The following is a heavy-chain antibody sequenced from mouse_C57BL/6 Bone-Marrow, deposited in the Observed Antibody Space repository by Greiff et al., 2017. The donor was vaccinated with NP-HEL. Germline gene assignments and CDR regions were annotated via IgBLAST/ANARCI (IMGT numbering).Heavy chain of an antibody. CDR2: ISSGSSTI. CDR1: GFTFSDYG. CDR3: ARESLLRSSYAMDY. J-gene: IGHJ4*01. Sequence: EVKLVESGGGLVKPGGSLKLSCAASGFTFSDYGMHWVRQAPEKGLEWVAYISSGSSTIYYADTVKGRFTISRDNAKNTLFLQMTSLRSEDTAMYYCARESLLRSSYAMDYWGQGTSVTVSS. D-gene: IGHD1-2*01. V-gene: IGHV5-17*01.